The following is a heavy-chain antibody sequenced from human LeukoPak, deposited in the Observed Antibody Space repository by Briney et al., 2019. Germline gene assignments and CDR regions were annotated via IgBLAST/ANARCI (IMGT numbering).Heavy chain of an antibody. CDR1: GFTFSTSG. Sequence: HPGGSLRLSCAASGFTFSTSGMHWVRQAPGKGLEWVALTWYDGTTKYYADSVRGRFTISRDNSKNSLYLQMNSLRAEDTAVYYCVRELYRGGYFYFDSWGQGILVTVSS. V-gene: IGHV3-33*08. CDR3: VRELYRGGYFYFDS. D-gene: IGHD2-21*02. CDR2: TWYDGTTK. J-gene: IGHJ4*02.